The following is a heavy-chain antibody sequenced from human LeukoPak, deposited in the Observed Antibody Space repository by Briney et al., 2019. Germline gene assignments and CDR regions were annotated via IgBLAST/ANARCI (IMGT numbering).Heavy chain of an antibody. CDR3: AKDKSAAMVRAYYYYYYMDV. J-gene: IGHJ6*03. CDR1: GFTFRSYW. Sequence: PGGSLRLSCAASGFTFRSYWMSWVRQAAGKGLEWVANINQDGSEKYYADSVKGRFTISRDNFKNTLYLQMNSLRAEDTAVYYCAKDKSAAMVRAYYYYYYMDVWGKGTTVTVSS. D-gene: IGHD3-10*01. V-gene: IGHV3-7*01. CDR2: INQDGSEK.